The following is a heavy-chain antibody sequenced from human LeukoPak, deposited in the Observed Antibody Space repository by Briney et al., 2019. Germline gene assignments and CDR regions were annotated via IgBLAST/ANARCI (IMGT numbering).Heavy chain of an antibody. D-gene: IGHD1-26*01. V-gene: IGHV4-39*07. CDR3: ARVKIGYSGSYWGY. J-gene: IGHJ4*02. CDR2: IYYSGST. Sequence: PSETLSLTCTVSGGSISSSSYYWGWIRQPPGKGLEWIGSIYYSGSTYYNPSLKSRVTISVDTSKNQFSLKLSSVTAADTAVYYCARVKIGYSGSYWGYWGQGTLVTVSS. CDR1: GGSISSSSYY.